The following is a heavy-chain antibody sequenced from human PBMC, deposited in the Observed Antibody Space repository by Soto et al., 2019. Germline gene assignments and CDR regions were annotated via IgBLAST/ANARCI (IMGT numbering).Heavy chain of an antibody. D-gene: IGHD1-26*01. CDR1: GGSITNYY. CDR2: VSDSGST. Sequence: QVQLQESGPGLVKPSETLSLMCTVSGGSITNYYWSWIRQSPAKGLEWIGYVSDSGSTKYNPSLKSRVTISVDTSKNQFSLKLTSLTAAETAVYYCARERVGHSAMDVW. CDR3: ARERVGHSAMDV. J-gene: IGHJ6*01. V-gene: IGHV4-59*12.